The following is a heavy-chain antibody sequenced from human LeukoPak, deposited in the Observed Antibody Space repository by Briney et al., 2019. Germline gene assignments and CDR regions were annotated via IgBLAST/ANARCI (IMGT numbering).Heavy chain of an antibody. CDR2: IIPIFGTA. J-gene: IGHJ5*02. D-gene: IGHD3-22*01. V-gene: IGHV1-69*13. CDR3: ATEHFNYYDSSGYPNWFDP. CDR1: GGTFSSYA. Sequence: SVKVSCKASGGTFSSYAYSWVRQAPGQGLEWVGGIIPIFGTANYAQKFQGRVTITADESTSTAYMEQSSLRSEDTAVYYCATEHFNYYDSSGYPNWFDPWGQGTLVTVSS.